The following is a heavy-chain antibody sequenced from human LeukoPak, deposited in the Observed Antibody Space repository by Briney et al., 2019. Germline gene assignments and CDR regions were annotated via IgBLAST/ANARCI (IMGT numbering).Heavy chain of an antibody. V-gene: IGHV3-7*01. Sequence: GGSPRLSCAAYGFSLSGYWMSWVRQAPGKGLEWVARLHADGNEKYFVHSVIGRSTVSRDNAKDSLYLQMNSLRVEDTAVYYCARGGYSFDYLGQGTLVTVSS. CDR1: GFSLSGYW. D-gene: IGHD5-12*01. J-gene: IGHJ4*02. CDR2: LHADGNEK. CDR3: ARGGYSFDY.